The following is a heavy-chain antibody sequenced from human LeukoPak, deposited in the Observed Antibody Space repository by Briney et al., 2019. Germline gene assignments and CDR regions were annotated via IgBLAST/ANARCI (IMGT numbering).Heavy chain of an antibody. CDR1: GFAVSSKY. CDR2: IKQDGSDK. V-gene: IGHV3-7*01. J-gene: IGHJ4*02. CDR3: ARVDDSSGYYSLGIDN. Sequence: GGSLRLSCAASGFAVSSKYMTWVRQAPGKGLEWVANIKQDGSDKNYMDSMKGRFTISRDNAKNSLYLQMNSLRVEDTAVYYCARVDDSSGYYSLGIDNWGQGTLVTVSS. D-gene: IGHD3-22*01.